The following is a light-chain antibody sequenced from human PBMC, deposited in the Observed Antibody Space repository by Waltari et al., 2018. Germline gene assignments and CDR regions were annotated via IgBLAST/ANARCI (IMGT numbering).Light chain of an antibody. CDR2: AAS. CDR1: QGIKRE. V-gene: IGKV1-27*01. CDR3: QQDYTAPLT. J-gene: IGKJ4*01. Sequence: DIQMTQSPSSLSASVGDRVTVTCRASQGIKRELSWFQQKSGKATTLLIYAASSLQTGVSSRFSGSGSGTDFTLTISSLQPEDVATYYCQQDYTAPLTFGGGTKVEIK.